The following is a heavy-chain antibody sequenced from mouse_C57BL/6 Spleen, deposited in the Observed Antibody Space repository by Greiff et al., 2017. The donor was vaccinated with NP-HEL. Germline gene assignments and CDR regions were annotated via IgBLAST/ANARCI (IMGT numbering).Heavy chain of an antibody. D-gene: IGHD3-2*02. J-gene: IGHJ2*01. V-gene: IGHV1-52*01. Sequence: QVQLQQPGAELVRPGSSVKLSCKASGYTFTSYWMHWVKQRPIQGLEWIGNIDPSDSETHYNQKFKDKATLTVDKSSSTAYMQLSSLTSEDSAVYYCARRDSSGYFDDWGQGTTLTVSS. CDR2: IDPSDSET. CDR1: GYTFTSYW. CDR3: ARRDSSGYFDD.